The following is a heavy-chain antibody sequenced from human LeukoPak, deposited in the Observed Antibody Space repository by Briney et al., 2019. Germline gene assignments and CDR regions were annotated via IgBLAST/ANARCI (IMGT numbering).Heavy chain of an antibody. D-gene: IGHD6-13*01. J-gene: IGHJ4*02. CDR2: INPNSGGT. V-gene: IGHV1-2*06. Sequence: GASVKVSCKASGYTFTGYYMHWVRQAPGQGLEWMGRINPNSGGTNYAQNFQGRVTMTRDTSISTAYMELSRLRSDDTAVYYCARDRRSAAGHWIFDYWGQGTLVTVSS. CDR1: GYTFTGYY. CDR3: ARDRRSAAGHWIFDY.